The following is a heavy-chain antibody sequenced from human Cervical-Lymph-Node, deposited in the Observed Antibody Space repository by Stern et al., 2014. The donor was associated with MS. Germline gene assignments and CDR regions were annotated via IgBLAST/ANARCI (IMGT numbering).Heavy chain of an antibody. Sequence: VQLVESGPEVKKPGSSVKVSCKASGGTFSNYAISWLRQAPGQGLEWMGGLIIIFDTANYARKFQGRVTISADESTSTAYMELSSLRSEDTAVYYCARASERSGYYPDYFQYWGQGTPVTVSS. J-gene: IGHJ1*01. D-gene: IGHD3-22*01. CDR1: GGTFSNYA. V-gene: IGHV1-69*01. CDR2: LIIIFDTA. CDR3: ARASERSGYYPDYFQY.